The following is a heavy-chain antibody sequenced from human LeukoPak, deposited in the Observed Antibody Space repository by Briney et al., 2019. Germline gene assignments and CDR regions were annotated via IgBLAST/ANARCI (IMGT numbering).Heavy chain of an antibody. D-gene: IGHD2-15*01. CDR1: GGSISSSNW. CDR3: ARGGGSFNYYYYYGMDV. CDR2: IYHSGST. J-gene: IGHJ6*02. V-gene: IGHV4-4*02. Sequence: SETLSLTCAVSGGSISSSNWWSWVRQPPGKGLEWIGEIYHSGSTNYNPSLKSRVTISVDTSKNQFSLKLSSVTAADTAVYYCARGGGSFNYYYYYGMDVWGQGTTVTVSS.